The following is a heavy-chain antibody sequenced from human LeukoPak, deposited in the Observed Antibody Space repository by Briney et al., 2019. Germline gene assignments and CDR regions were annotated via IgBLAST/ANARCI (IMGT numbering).Heavy chain of an antibody. J-gene: IGHJ5*02. V-gene: IGHV4-34*01. CDR3: ARRRGITMVRGVIIKGWFDP. CDR2: INHSGST. D-gene: IGHD3-10*01. Sequence: SETLSLTCAVYGGSFSGYYWSWIRQPPGKGQEWIGEINHSGSTNYNPSLKSRVTISVDTSKNQFSLKLSSVTAADTAVYYCARRRGITMVRGVIIKGWFDPWGQGTLVTVSS. CDR1: GGSFSGYY.